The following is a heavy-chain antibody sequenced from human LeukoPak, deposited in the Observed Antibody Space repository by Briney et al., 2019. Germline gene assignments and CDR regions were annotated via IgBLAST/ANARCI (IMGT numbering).Heavy chain of an antibody. V-gene: IGHV3-23*01. J-gene: IGHJ6*02. CDR1: GFTFSSYA. Sequence: PGGSLRLSCAASGFTFSSYAMSWVRQVPGKGLEWVSAISGAGGRTYYADSVKGRFTISRDNSKNTLYLQMNSLRAEDTAVYYCAKAPGIAAAGRMDVWGQGTTVTVSS. CDR3: AKAPGIAAAGRMDV. D-gene: IGHD6-13*01. CDR2: ISGAGGRT.